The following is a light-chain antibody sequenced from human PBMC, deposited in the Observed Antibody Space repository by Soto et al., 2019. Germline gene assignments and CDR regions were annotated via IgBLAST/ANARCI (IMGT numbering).Light chain of an antibody. V-gene: IGLV2-14*01. CDR1: SGDIGDYKY. J-gene: IGLJ2*01. CDR3: SSYTSTNFVI. CDR2: DVS. Sequence: QSALTQPASVSGSPGQSITISCTGSSGDIGDYKYVSWHKQHPGKAPKLMIYDVSNRPSGVSNRFSASKSGNTASLTISGLQAEDEADYYCSSYTSTNFVIFGGGTKVTVL.